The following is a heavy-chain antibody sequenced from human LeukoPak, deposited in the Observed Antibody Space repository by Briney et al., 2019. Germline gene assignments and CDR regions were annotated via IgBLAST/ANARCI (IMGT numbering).Heavy chain of an antibody. CDR2: ISGSGDST. J-gene: IGHJ4*02. V-gene: IGHV3-23*01. D-gene: IGHD1-14*01. Sequence: PGGSLRLSCAASGFTYSGFAMSWVRQAPGKGLEWVTSISGSGDSTHFADSVKGRFTVSRDNSKNTLFLHMNTLRAEDTAVYYCAKESGHFDYWGQGTLVTVSS. CDR3: AKESGHFDY. CDR1: GFTYSGFA.